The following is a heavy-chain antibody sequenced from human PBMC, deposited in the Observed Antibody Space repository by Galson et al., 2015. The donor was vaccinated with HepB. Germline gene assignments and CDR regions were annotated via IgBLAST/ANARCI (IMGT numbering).Heavy chain of an antibody. J-gene: IGHJ4*02. CDR3: GRDVGRREGLVDY. CDR1: GFTLSSYW. V-gene: IGHV3-7*05. Sequence: SLRLSCAASGFTLSSYWMSWVRQAPGKGLEWVANIKHDGSEQYYVDSVKGRFTISRDNTKNSLYLQMSSLRAEDTAVYYCGRDVGRREGLVDYWGQGTLVTVSS. CDR2: IKHDGSEQ. D-gene: IGHD2-15*01.